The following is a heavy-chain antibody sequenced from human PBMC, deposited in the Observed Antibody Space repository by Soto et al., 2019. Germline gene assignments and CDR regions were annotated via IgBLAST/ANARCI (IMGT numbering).Heavy chain of an antibody. CDR3: ASSTGGRHHVDTEY. J-gene: IGHJ4*02. D-gene: IGHD5-18*01. CDR1: GFTFSSYS. CDR2: ISSSSSYI. Sequence: EVQLVESGGGLVKPGGSLRLSCAASGFTFSSYSMNWVRQAPGKGLEWVSSISSSSSYIYYADSVKGRFTISRDNAKNSRHLQMNSVNAEDTAVYYCASSTGGRHHVDTEYWGQGTLVTVSS. V-gene: IGHV3-21*01.